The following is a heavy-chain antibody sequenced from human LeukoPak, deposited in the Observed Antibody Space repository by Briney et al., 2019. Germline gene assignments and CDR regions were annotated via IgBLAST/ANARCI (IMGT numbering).Heavy chain of an antibody. J-gene: IGHJ5*02. Sequence: GGSLRLSCAASGFTFSSYAMSWVRQAPGKGLEWVSAISGSGGSTYYADSVKGRFTISRDNSKNTLYLQMNSLRAEDTAVYYCAKSGRDRDCSGGSCYPHSWGQGTLVTVSS. CDR2: ISGSGGST. CDR3: AKSGRDRDCSGGSCYPHS. V-gene: IGHV3-23*01. D-gene: IGHD2-15*01. CDR1: GFTFSSYA.